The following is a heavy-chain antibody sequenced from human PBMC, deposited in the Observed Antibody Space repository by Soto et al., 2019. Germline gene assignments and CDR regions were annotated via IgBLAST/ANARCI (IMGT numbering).Heavy chain of an antibody. V-gene: IGHV3-74*01. CDR1: GFTFSSYW. CDR2: INSDGSST. D-gene: IGHD5-12*01. Sequence: PWGSLRLSCAASGFTFSSYWMHWVRQAPGKGLVWVSRINSDGSSTSYADSVKGRFTISRDNAKNTLYLQMNSLRAEDTAVYYCAKGGWHDAFDIWGQGTMVTVSS. CDR3: AKGGWHDAFDI. J-gene: IGHJ3*02.